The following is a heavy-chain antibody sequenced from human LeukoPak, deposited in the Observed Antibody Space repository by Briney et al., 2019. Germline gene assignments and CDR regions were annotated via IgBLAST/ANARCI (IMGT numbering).Heavy chain of an antibody. CDR3: ARWGDIVVVTANDY. Sequence: ASVKVSYKASGYTFTGYYMHWVRQAPGQGLEWMERIKPKSGGTNYAQQFQGRVTMTRDTSISTAYMELSRLRSDDTAVYYCARWGDIVVVTANDYWGQGTLVTVS. J-gene: IGHJ4*02. V-gene: IGHV1-2*06. CDR2: IKPKSGGT. D-gene: IGHD2-21*02. CDR1: GYTFTGYY.